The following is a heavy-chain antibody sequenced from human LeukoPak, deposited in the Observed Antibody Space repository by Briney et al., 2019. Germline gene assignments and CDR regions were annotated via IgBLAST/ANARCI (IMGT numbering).Heavy chain of an antibody. CDR2: IYTSGNT. CDR1: GGSISSYY. Sequence: SETLSLTCTVSGGSISSYYWSWIRQPPGKGLECIGNIYTSGNTNYNPSLKSRVAISVDTSKNQFSLKLNSVTAADTAVYYCARPYSSGWSGAFDIWGQGTMVTVSS. CDR3: ARPYSSGWSGAFDI. V-gene: IGHV4-4*09. J-gene: IGHJ3*02. D-gene: IGHD6-19*01.